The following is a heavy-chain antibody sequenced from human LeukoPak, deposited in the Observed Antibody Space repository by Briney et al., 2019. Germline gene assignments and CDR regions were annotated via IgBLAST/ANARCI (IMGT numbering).Heavy chain of an antibody. CDR1: GFTFSDYY. Sequence: GGSLRLSCAASGFTFSDYYMSWVRQAPGKGLEWVSAISGSGGSTYYADSVKGRFTISRDNSKNTLYLQMNSLRAEDTAVYYCAKDERNYGDYEGYYFDYWGQGTLVTVSS. D-gene: IGHD4-17*01. V-gene: IGHV3-23*01. J-gene: IGHJ4*02. CDR2: ISGSGGST. CDR3: AKDERNYGDYEGYYFDY.